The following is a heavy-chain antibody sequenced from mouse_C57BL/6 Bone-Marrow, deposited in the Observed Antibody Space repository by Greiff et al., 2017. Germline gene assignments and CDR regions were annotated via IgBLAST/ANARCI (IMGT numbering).Heavy chain of an antibody. CDR2: INPNNGGT. Sequence: EVQLQQSGPELVKPGASVKISCKASGYTFTDYYMNWVKQSHGKSLEWIGDINPNNGGTSYNQKFKGKATLTVDKSSSTAYMELRSLTSEDSAVYYSAREEDYYGSSYDYWGQGTTLTVSS. D-gene: IGHD1-1*01. CDR1: GYTFTDYY. V-gene: IGHV1-26*01. CDR3: AREEDYYGSSYDY. J-gene: IGHJ2*01.